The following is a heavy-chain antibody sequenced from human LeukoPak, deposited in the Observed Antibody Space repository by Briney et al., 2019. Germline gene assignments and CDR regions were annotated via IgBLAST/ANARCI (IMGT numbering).Heavy chain of an antibody. CDR2: ISSSSSTI. V-gene: IGHV3-48*02. CDR1: GFTFSSYS. Sequence: PGGSLRLSCAASGFTFSSYSMSWVRQAPGKGLEWVSYISSSSSTIYYADSVKGRFTISRDNAKNSLYLQMNSLRDEDTAVYYCARMVRGVIITLYYFDYWGQGTLVTVSS. CDR3: ARMVRGVIITLYYFDY. J-gene: IGHJ4*02. D-gene: IGHD3-10*01.